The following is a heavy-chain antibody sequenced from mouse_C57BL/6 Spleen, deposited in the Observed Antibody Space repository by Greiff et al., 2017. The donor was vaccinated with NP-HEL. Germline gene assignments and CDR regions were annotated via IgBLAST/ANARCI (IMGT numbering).Heavy chain of an antibody. V-gene: IGHV1-81*01. CDR1: GYTFTSYG. CDR3: AREGALYGSSQYYFDY. Sequence: QVQLQQSGAELARPGASVKLSCKASGYTFTSYGISWVKQRTGQGLEWIGEIYPRSGNTYYNEKFKGKATLTADKSSSTAYMELRSLTSEDSAVYFCAREGALYGSSQYYFDYWGQGTTLTVSS. J-gene: IGHJ2*01. CDR2: IYPRSGNT. D-gene: IGHD1-1*01.